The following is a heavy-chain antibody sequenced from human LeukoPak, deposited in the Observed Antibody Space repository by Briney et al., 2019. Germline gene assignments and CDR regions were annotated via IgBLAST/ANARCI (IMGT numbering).Heavy chain of an antibody. J-gene: IGHJ4*02. CDR3: TRISYYQGDL. CDR2: IYPRDSRT. CDR1: GYDFTSEF. Sequence: GESLKISCQGSGYDFTSEFIGWVRQMPGKGLEWMGIIYPRDSRTSYSPSFQGHVTISADKSIATAYLQWSSLKASDTAIYYCTRISYYQGDLWGQGTLVTVSS. D-gene: IGHD3-10*01. V-gene: IGHV5-51*01.